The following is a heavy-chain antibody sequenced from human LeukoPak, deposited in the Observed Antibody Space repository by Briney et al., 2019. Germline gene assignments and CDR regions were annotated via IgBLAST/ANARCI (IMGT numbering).Heavy chain of an antibody. CDR3: TRQYSVSSTDY. J-gene: IGHJ4*02. CDR2: IYHSGST. CDR1: GGSISTTNW. D-gene: IGHD6-6*01. Sequence: SGTLSLTCAVSGGSISTTNWWSWVRQPPGKGLEWIGSIYHSGSTYYNPSLKGRVTISVDTSKNQFSLNLSSVTAADTAIYYCTRQYSVSSTDYWGQGTLVTVSS. V-gene: IGHV4-4*02.